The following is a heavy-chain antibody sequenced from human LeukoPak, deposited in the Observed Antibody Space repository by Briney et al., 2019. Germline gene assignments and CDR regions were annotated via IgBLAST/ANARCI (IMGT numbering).Heavy chain of an antibody. CDR2: IIPIFGTA. Sequence: ASVKASCKASGGTFSSYAISWVRQAPGQGLEWMGGIIPIFGTANYAQKFQGRVTITADKSTSTAYMELSSLRSEDTAVYYCARDGRYCSSTSCSYFDYWGQGTLVTVSS. J-gene: IGHJ4*02. V-gene: IGHV1-69*06. D-gene: IGHD2-2*01. CDR3: ARDGRYCSSTSCSYFDY. CDR1: GGTFSSYA.